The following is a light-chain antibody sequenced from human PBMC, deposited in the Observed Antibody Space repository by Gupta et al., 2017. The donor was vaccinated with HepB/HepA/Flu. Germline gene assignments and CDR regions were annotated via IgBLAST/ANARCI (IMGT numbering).Light chain of an antibody. Sequence: QSVLTQSPSASGPPGQRVTISCSGGTSKSGTYQVNWYQHLPGTAPKLLFYKTNQRPSGVPDRFSASKSGTSASLAISGLRSEDEADYYCATWDVSLRAFVFGGGTKLTVL. CDR2: KTN. J-gene: IGLJ2*01. V-gene: IGLV1-47*01. CDR3: ATWDVSLRAFV. CDR1: TSKSGTYQ.